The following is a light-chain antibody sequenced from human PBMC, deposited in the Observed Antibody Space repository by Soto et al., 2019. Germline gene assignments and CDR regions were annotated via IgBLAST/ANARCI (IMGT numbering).Light chain of an antibody. CDR2: RAS. V-gene: IGKV4-1*01. CDR3: QQYYTIPYT. CDR1: QSVLHSSINKNY. J-gene: IGKJ2*01. Sequence: DTVMTQSPDSLAVSLGERATINCKSSQSVLHSSINKNYVAWYQQKPGQPPKLLIYRASTRESGVPDRFSGSGSATDFTLTISSLQAEDVAVYYCQQYYTIPYTFGQGTKLEIK.